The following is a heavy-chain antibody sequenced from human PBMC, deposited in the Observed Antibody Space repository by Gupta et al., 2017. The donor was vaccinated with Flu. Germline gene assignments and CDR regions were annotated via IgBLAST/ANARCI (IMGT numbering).Heavy chain of an antibody. J-gene: IGHJ4*02. CDR2: INAADGNT. D-gene: IGHD2-8*01. CDR3: ARGAAYCTNGVCSWGYYFEF. CDR1: EYAFSRYA. Sequence: QVHLVQSGAEVQKPGASVKVSCKAPEYAFSRYAIYWVRQAPGQRLEWMGRINAADGNTKYSQMFQDRVTITRDTSASTAYLELNDLRPEDTAVYYCARGAAYCTNGVCSWGYYFEFWGQGTLVTVSS. V-gene: IGHV1-3*01.